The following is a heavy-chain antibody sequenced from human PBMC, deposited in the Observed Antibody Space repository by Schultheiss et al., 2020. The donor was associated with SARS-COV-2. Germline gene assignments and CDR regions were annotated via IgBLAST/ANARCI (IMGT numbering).Heavy chain of an antibody. D-gene: IGHD7-27*01. J-gene: IGHJ4*02. V-gene: IGHV4-59*01. CDR1: GGSISSYY. CDR2: IYYSGST. CDR3: ARAVFASTGDTAYYFDY. Sequence: SETLSLTCTVSGGSISSYYWGWIRQPPGKGLEWIGYIYYSGSTNYNPSLKSRVTISVDTSKNQFSLKLSSVTAADTAVYYCARAVFASTGDTAYYFDYWGQGTLVTVSS.